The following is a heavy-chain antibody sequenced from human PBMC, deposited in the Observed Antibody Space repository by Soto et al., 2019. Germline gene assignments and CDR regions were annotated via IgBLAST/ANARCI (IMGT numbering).Heavy chain of an antibody. Sequence: RLSCSASGFTFSSYAMSWVRQAPGKGLEWVSAISGSGGSTYYADSVKGRFTISRDNSKNTLYLQMNSLRAEDTAVYYCAKDLVNWNDGGDDYWGQGTLVTVSS. CDR3: AKDLVNWNDGGDDY. CDR1: GFTFSSYA. CDR2: ISGSGGST. D-gene: IGHD1-1*01. V-gene: IGHV3-23*01. J-gene: IGHJ4*02.